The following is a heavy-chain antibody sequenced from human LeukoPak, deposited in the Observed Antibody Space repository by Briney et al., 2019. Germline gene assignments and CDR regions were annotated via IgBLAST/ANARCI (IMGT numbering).Heavy chain of an antibody. J-gene: IGHJ4*02. V-gene: IGHV1-18*01. CDR1: GYTFTSYG. D-gene: IGHD2-15*01. Sequence: EASVKVSCKASGYTFTSYGISWVRQAPGQGLEWMGWISAYNGNTNYARKLQGRVTMTTDTSTSTAYMELRSLRSDDTAVYYCARDPGDIVVVVAANFDYWGQGTLVTVSS. CDR3: ARDPGDIVVVVAANFDY. CDR2: ISAYNGNT.